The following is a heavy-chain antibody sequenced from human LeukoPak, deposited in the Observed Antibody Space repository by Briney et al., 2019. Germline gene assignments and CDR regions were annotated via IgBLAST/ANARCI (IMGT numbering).Heavy chain of an antibody. CDR1: GGSISSYY. Sequence: SETLSLTCTVSGGSISSYYWSWIRQPPGKGLEWIGYIYYSGSTNCNPSLKSRVTISVDTSKNQFSLKLSSVTAADTAVYYCARHKRWLQSFFDYWGQGTLVTVSS. D-gene: IGHD5-24*01. CDR2: IYYSGST. V-gene: IGHV4-59*08. CDR3: ARHKRWLQSFFDY. J-gene: IGHJ4*02.